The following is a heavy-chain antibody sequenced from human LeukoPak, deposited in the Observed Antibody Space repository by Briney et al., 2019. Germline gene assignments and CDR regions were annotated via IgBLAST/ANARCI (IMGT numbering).Heavy chain of an antibody. Sequence: GSLRLSCAASGLIFSRDGMHWVRQAPGKGLEWVSHITASGTAMFYADSVKGRFTISRDNAKNSLYLQMNSLRDEDTAVYYCASSGSYRFDYWGQGTLVTVSS. D-gene: IGHD1-26*01. J-gene: IGHJ4*02. CDR3: ASSGSYRFDY. CDR2: ITASGTAM. CDR1: GLIFSRDG. V-gene: IGHV3-48*02.